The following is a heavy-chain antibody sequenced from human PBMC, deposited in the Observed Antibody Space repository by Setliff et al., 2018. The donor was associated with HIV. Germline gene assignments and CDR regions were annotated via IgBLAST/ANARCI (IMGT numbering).Heavy chain of an antibody. CDR3: ARALYGDYGGDLNWLDP. J-gene: IGHJ5*02. Sequence: ASVKVSCKTSGYNFENYAINWARQAPGQGLEWMGWINTNSGSPTYAQAFTGRFLFSVDTVVATAYLQINNLKTEDTAVYYCARALYGDYGGDLNWLDPWGQGTQVTVSS. D-gene: IGHD4-17*01. V-gene: IGHV7-4-1*02. CDR1: GYNFENYA. CDR2: INTNSGSP.